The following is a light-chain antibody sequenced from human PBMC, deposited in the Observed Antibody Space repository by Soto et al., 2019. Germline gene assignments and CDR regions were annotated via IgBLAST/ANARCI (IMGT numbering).Light chain of an antibody. Sequence: ILMTQSPATLSVSPGERATLSCRASQSVSNNLACYQQKPCQAPRLLIYDASTRATGIPARFSGSGSGTEFTLTISGRQSEECAVYYCQQYNNWPPWTFGQGTKGEIK. CDR2: DAS. V-gene: IGKV3-15*01. J-gene: IGKJ1*01. CDR3: QQYNNWPPWT. CDR1: QSVSNN.